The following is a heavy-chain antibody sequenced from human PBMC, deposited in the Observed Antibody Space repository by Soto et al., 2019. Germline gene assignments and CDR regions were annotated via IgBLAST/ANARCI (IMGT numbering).Heavy chain of an antibody. Sequence: GGSLRLSCAASGFTFSSYGMHWVRQAPGKGLEWVAVIWYDGSNKYYADSVKGRFTISRDNSKNTLYLQMNSLRADDTAVYYCASRRNPYGAYDYWGQGTLVTSPQ. D-gene: IGHD4-17*01. CDR3: ASRRNPYGAYDY. J-gene: IGHJ4*02. CDR2: IWYDGSNK. V-gene: IGHV3-33*01. CDR1: GFTFSSYG.